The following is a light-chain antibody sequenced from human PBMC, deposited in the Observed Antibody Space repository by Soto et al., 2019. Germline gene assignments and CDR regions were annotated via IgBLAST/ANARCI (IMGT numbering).Light chain of an antibody. CDR3: SSYTSSNTLL. CDR2: DVS. J-gene: IGLJ2*01. CDR1: SSDVGGYNY. V-gene: IGLV2-14*01. Sequence: QSVLTQPASVSGSPGQSITISCTGTSSDVGGYNYVSWYQQHPGKAPKVMIYDVSNRPSGVSNRFSGSKSGNTASLTISGLQAEDEADYYCSSYTSSNTLLFGGGTKLTVL.